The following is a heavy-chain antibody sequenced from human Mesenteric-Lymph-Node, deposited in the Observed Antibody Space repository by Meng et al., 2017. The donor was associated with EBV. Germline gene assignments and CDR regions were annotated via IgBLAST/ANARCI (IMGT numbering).Heavy chain of an antibody. V-gene: IGHV4-39*01. CDR3: ARQYGSSFDY. Sequence: QLQLQESGPGLVRPSGTLSLICTVSSDSISSTSYHWGWIRQPPGKGLEWIGSTYYSGTTYFNPSLESRVSISVDTSKKQFSLRLTSVTAADTAVYYCARQYGSSFDYWGQGTLVTVSS. D-gene: IGHD3-10*01. J-gene: IGHJ4*02. CDR2: TYYSGTT. CDR1: SDSISSTSYH.